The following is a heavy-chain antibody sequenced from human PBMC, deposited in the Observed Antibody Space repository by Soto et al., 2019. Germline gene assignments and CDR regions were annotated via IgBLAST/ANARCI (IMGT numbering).Heavy chain of an antibody. CDR1: GFAFRSYG. V-gene: IGHV3-30*18. CDR3: ANGRGELSFFDY. J-gene: IGHJ4*02. Sequence: QVQLVESGGGVVQPGRSLRLSCAASGFAFRSYGMHWVRQAPGKGLEWVAVISYDGTKKYYADSVKGRATISRDNLKNTLSREMPGVSPDDPVVFYCANGRGELSFFDYGGQGTLATVSS. D-gene: IGHD3-16*02. CDR2: ISYDGTKK.